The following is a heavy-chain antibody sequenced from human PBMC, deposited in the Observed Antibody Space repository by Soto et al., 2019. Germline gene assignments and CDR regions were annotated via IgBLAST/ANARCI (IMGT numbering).Heavy chain of an antibody. CDR1: GGTFSSYT. V-gene: IGHV1-69*02. CDR2: IIPILGIA. D-gene: IGHD4-17*01. CDR3: ATKANDYGDNDAFDI. Sequence: QVQLVQSGAEVKKPGSSVKVSCKASGGTFSSYTISWVRQAPGQGLEWMGRIIPILGIANYAQKFQGRVTITADKSTSTAYMELSSLRSEDRAVYYCATKANDYGDNDAFDIWGQGTMVTVSS. J-gene: IGHJ3*02.